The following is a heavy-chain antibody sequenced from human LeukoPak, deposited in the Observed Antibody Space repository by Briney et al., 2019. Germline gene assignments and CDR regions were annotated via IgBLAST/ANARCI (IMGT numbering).Heavy chain of an antibody. D-gene: IGHD6-13*01. CDR2: ISYDGSNK. V-gene: IGHV3-30*03. CDR3: ARAGSTWALDY. J-gene: IGHJ4*02. CDR1: GFTFSSYG. Sequence: GRSLRLSCAASGFTFSSYGMHWVRQAPGKGLEWVAVISYDGSNKYYADSVKGRFTISRDNSKNTLYLQMNSLRAEDTAVYYCARAGSTWALDYWDQGTLVTVSS.